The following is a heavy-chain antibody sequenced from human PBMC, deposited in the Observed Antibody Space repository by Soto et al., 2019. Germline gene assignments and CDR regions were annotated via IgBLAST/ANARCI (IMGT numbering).Heavy chain of an antibody. CDR3: AKDGSGWYGNWFDP. Sequence: GGSLRLSCAASGFTVSSNYMSWVRQAPGKGLEWVSVIYSGGSTYYADSVKGRFTISRDNSKNTLYLQMNSLRAEDTAVYYCAKDGSGWYGNWFDPWGQGTLVTVSS. CDR1: GFTVSSNY. D-gene: IGHD6-19*01. CDR2: IYSGGST. V-gene: IGHV3-66*01. J-gene: IGHJ5*02.